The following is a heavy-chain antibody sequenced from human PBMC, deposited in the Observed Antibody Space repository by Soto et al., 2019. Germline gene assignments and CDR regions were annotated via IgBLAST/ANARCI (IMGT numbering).Heavy chain of an antibody. Sequence: QVQLVESGGGVVQPGRSLRLSCAASGFTFRKYAMHWVRQAPGKGLEWVAVTLSDGSHEYYGDSVKGRSTISRDNSKNTLYLQMNSLRPEDTAVYYCAKDRQEGMMVTTLSHWGQGTLVTVSS. D-gene: IGHD2-21*02. CDR1: GFTFRKYA. V-gene: IGHV3-30*18. CDR2: TLSDGSHE. CDR3: AKDRQEGMMVTTLSH. J-gene: IGHJ4*02.